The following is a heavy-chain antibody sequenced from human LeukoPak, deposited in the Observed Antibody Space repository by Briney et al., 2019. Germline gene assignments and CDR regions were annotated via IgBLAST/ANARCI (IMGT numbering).Heavy chain of an antibody. J-gene: IGHJ4*02. CDR1: GFTFGNYA. Sequence: GGSLRLSCAASGFTFGNYAMSWVRQAPGKGLEWVSAMSGSGDITDYADSVKGRFTISRDNSKNTLNLQMNSLTAEDTAVYYCAKIGAGVDYWGQGTLVTVSS. V-gene: IGHV3-23*01. CDR2: MSGSGDIT. CDR3: AKIGAGVDY. D-gene: IGHD3-16*01.